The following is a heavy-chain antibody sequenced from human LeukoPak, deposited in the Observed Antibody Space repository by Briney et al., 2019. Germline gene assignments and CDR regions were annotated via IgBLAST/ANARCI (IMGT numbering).Heavy chain of an antibody. CDR1: GFTFSSHS. CDR3: VKDHMTTVTFFDY. CDR2: ISSSSSYI. D-gene: IGHD4-17*01. V-gene: IGHV3-21*01. Sequence: GGSLRLSCAASGFTFSSHSMNWVRQAPGKGLEWVSSISSSSSYIYYADSVKGRFTISRDNAKNSLYLQMNSLRAEDTAVYYCVKDHMTTVTFFDYWGQGTLVTVSS. J-gene: IGHJ4*02.